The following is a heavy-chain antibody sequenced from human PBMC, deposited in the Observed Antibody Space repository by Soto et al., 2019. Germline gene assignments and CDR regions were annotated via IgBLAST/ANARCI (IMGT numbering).Heavy chain of an antibody. Sequence: QVHLLQSGAEVQKPGASVKVSCKTSGYTFNDFGITWVRQAPGLGLEWLGWIYSKSGKMNFAPKFQNGAIMTTDTSTRTAFMELTSLTVADSAIYFCARDIAFDIDYWGQGTLVTVS. CDR2: IYSKSGKM. D-gene: IGHD2-15*01. V-gene: IGHV1-18*01. CDR3: ARDIAFDIDY. J-gene: IGHJ4*02. CDR1: GYTFNDFG.